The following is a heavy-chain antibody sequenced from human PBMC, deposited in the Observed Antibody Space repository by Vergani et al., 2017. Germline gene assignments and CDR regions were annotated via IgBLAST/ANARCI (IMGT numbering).Heavy chain of an antibody. CDR3: ARGGTGDGRDYYYYYMDV. V-gene: IGHV3-53*04. Sequence: EVQLVESGGGLVQPGGSLRLSCAASGFTVSSNYMSWVRQAPGKGLEWVSVIYSGGSTYYADSVKGRFTISRHNSKNTLYLQMNSLRAEDTAVDYCARGGTGDGRDYYYYYMDVWGKGTTVTVSS. J-gene: IGHJ6*03. CDR1: GFTVSSNY. D-gene: IGHD7-27*01. CDR2: IYSGGST.